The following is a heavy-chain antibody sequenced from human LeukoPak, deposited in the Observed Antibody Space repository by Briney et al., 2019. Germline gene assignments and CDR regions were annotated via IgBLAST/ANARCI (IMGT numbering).Heavy chain of an antibody. CDR2: ISGSGGST. CDR3: AKGTYSSGWYVGGTDY. CDR1: GFTFSSYA. Sequence: PGGSLRLSCAASGFTFSSYAMSWVRQAPGEGLEWVSAISGSGGSTYYADSVKGRFTISRDNSKNTLYLQMNSLRAEDTAVYYCAKGTYSSGWYVGGTDYWGQGTLVTVSS. D-gene: IGHD6-19*01. V-gene: IGHV3-23*01. J-gene: IGHJ4*02.